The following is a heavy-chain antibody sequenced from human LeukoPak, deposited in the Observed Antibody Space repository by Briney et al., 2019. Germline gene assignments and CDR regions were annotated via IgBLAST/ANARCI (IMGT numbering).Heavy chain of an antibody. J-gene: IGHJ3*01. V-gene: IGHV1-18*04. D-gene: IGHD2-2*01. CDR1: VYTFTGYY. Sequence: ASVKVSCKASVYTFTGYYMHWVRQATGQGLEWMGWISGYNGKINYAQKFQGRVTITTDTSTSTAYLELRSLTSEDTAVYYCARRFCSSVSCYDDDAFDVWGQGTLVTVSS. CDR2: ISGYNGKI. CDR3: ARRFCSSVSCYDDDAFDV.